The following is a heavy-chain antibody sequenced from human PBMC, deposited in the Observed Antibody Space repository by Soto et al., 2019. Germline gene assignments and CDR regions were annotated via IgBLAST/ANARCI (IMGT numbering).Heavy chain of an antibody. CDR1: GYTFTSYD. J-gene: IGHJ4*02. CDR2: MNPNRGNT. Sequence: QVQLVQSGAEVKKPGASVKVSCKASGYTFTSYDINWVRQDTGQGLEWMGWMNPNRGNTGYAQKFQGRVTMTRNTSISTAYIELSSLRSEDTAVYSGAREVAGDVGNWGQGTLVTVSS. V-gene: IGHV1-8*01. CDR3: AREVAGDVGN. D-gene: IGHD6-19*01.